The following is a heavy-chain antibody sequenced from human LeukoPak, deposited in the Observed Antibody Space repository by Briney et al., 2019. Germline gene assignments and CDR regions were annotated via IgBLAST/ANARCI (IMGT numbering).Heavy chain of an antibody. D-gene: IGHD3-22*01. CDR3: ARVIYDSSGGNWFDP. CDR2: INPNSGGT. Sequence: ASVKVSCKASGYTFTAYYMHWVRQAPGQGLEWMGWINPNSGGTNYAQKFQGRVTMTRDTSISTAYMELSRLRSDDTAVYYCARVIYDSSGGNWFDPWGQGTLVTVSS. V-gene: IGHV1-2*02. J-gene: IGHJ5*02. CDR1: GYTFTAYY.